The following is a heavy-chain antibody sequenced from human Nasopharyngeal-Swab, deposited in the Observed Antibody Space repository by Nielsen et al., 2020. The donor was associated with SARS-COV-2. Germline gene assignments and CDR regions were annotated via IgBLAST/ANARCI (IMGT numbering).Heavy chain of an antibody. D-gene: IGHD6-6*01. CDR2: ISSSSSTI. Sequence: GESLKISCAASGFTFSSYSMNWVRQAPGKGLEWVSYISSSSSTIYYADSVKGRFTISRDNAKNSLYLQMNSLGDEDTAVYYCAREPAARPPAPDYYYYYGMDVWGQGTTVTVSS. V-gene: IGHV3-48*02. CDR3: AREPAARPPAPDYYYYYGMDV. J-gene: IGHJ6*02. CDR1: GFTFSSYS.